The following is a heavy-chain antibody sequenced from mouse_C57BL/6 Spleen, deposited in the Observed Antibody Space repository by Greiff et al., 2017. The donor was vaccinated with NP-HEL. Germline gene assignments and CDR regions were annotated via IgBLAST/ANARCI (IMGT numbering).Heavy chain of an antibody. CDR1: GFTFSDYG. CDR2: ISNLAYSI. V-gene: IGHV5-15*01. J-gene: IGHJ2*01. CDR3: ARQGEEGYYFDY. Sequence: EVQLVESGGGLVQPGGSLKLSCAASGFTFSDYGMAWVRQAPRKGPEWVAFISNLAYSIYYADTVTGRFTISRENAKNTLYLEMSSLRSEDTAMYYCARQGEEGYYFDYWGQGTTLTVSS.